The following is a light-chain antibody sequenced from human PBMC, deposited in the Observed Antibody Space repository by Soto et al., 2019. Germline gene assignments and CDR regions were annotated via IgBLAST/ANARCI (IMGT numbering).Light chain of an antibody. Sequence: EILLTQSPATLSMSPGERATLSCRASQSVGSNLAWYQQQPDQAPRLLVYGASTRATEIPARFSCSGSGTEFTLTISSLQSEDFAVYYCQQYNDWPLTFGGGTKVEIK. V-gene: IGKV3-15*01. CDR1: QSVGSN. J-gene: IGKJ4*01. CDR3: QQYNDWPLT. CDR2: GAS.